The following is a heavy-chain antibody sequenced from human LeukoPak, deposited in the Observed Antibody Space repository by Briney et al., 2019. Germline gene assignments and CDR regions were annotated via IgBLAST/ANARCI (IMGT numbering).Heavy chain of an antibody. J-gene: IGHJ3*02. CDR3: ARENLVGARTPWAFDI. V-gene: IGHV3-21*01. CDR1: GFTFSSYS. Sequence: GGSLRLSCAASGFTFSSYSMTWVRQAPGKGLEWVSSISSSSSYIYYADSVKGRFTISRDNAKNSLYLQINSLRAEDTAVYYCARENLVGARTPWAFDIWGQGTMVTVSS. D-gene: IGHD1-26*01. CDR2: ISSSSSYI.